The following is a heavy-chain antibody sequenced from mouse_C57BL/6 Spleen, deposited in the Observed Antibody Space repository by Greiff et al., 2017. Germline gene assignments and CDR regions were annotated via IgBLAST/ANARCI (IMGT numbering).Heavy chain of an antibody. D-gene: IGHD3-1*01. CDR2: INPGSGGT. CDR3: ARSGVQYIDV. J-gene: IGHJ1*03. CDR1: GYAFTNYL. V-gene: IGHV1-54*01. Sequence: QVQLQQSGAELVRPGTSVKVSCKASGYAFTNYLIEWVKQRPGQGLEWIGVINPGSGGTNYNEKFKGKATLTADKSSSTAYMQLSSLTSEDSAVYFCARSGVQYIDVWGTGTTVTVSS.